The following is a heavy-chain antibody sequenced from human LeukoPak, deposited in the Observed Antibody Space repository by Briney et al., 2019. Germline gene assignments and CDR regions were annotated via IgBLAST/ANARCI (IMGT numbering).Heavy chain of an antibody. V-gene: IGHV3-9*01. CDR2: ISWNSGSI. J-gene: IGHJ4*02. Sequence: GGSLRLSCAASGFTFDDYAMHWVRQAPGKGLEWVSGISWNSGSIGYADSVKGRFTISRDNAKNSLYLQMNSLRAEDTALYYCAKSQGDYYDSSGYYYKAPFDYWGQGTLVTVSS. CDR3: AKSQGDYYDSSGYYYKAPFDY. D-gene: IGHD3-22*01. CDR1: GFTFDDYA.